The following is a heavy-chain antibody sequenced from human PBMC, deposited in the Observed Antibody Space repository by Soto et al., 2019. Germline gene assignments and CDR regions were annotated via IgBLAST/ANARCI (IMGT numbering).Heavy chain of an antibody. V-gene: IGHV2-70*04. J-gene: IGHJ4*02. CDR1: GFSLTTVGMH. Sequence: GSGPTLVNPTQTLTLTCTFSGFSLTTVGMHVSWIRQPPGKALEWLARIDWDDDKWYSPSLKTRLTISKDTSKNRVVLTMTNIDPVDTATYYCARMTTTHSFAFWGQGTLVTVSS. D-gene: IGHD4-4*01. CDR2: IDWDDDK. CDR3: ARMTTTHSFAF.